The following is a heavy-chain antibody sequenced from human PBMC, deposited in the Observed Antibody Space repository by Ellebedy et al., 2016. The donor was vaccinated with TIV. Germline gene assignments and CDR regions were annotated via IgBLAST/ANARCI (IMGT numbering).Heavy chain of an antibody. Sequence: GESLKISCAASGFAVSTYGMHWVRQAPGKGLEWVTMISYDGISKYYADSVKGRFTISRDNSKNTVYVQMNSLTAEDTAVYYCARDPYSSGWYNWFDPWGQGTLLTVSS. D-gene: IGHD6-19*01. J-gene: IGHJ5*02. V-gene: IGHV3-30*03. CDR3: ARDPYSSGWYNWFDP. CDR1: GFAVSTYG. CDR2: ISYDGISK.